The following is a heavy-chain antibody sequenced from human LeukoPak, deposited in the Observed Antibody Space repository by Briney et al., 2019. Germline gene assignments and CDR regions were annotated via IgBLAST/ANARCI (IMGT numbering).Heavy chain of an antibody. D-gene: IGHD1-14*01. Sequence: GESLKISCKGSGYSFTSYWIGWVRQMPGKGLEWMGIIYPGDSDTRYSPSFQGQVTISADKSISTAYLQWSSLKASDTAMYYCARPHTLDRTTKYYFDYWGQGTLVTVPS. V-gene: IGHV5-51*01. CDR1: GYSFTSYW. CDR3: ARPHTLDRTTKYYFDY. J-gene: IGHJ4*02. CDR2: IYPGDSDT.